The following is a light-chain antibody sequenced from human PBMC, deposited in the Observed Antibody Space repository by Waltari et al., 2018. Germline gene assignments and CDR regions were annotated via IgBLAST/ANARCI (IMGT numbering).Light chain of an antibody. CDR3: MQTRQSPQT. CDR1: QSLLDRNGYSY. J-gene: IGKJ1*01. CDR2: LAS. Sequence: DVVMTQSPLSLAVTPGEPASMSCRSNQSLLDRNGYSYLDWYLQSPGQSPQLLIYLASTRASGVPDRFSGSGSGAAFTLKISRVEAEDVGVYYCMQTRQSPQTFGQGTKVDIK. V-gene: IGKV2-28*01.